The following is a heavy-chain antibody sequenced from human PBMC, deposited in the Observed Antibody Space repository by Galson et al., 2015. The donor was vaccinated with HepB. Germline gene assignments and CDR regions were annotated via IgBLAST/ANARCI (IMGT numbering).Heavy chain of an antibody. D-gene: IGHD4-17*01. J-gene: IGHJ4*02. Sequence: SLRLSCAASGFTFSSYTMNWVRQAPGKGLEWVAVISYDGSNKYYADSVKGRFTISRDNSKNTLYLQMNSLRAEDTAVYYCATENDYGDPRGPYSFDYWGQGTLVTVSS. CDR3: ATENDYGDPRGPYSFDY. CDR1: GFTFSSYT. CDR2: ISYDGSNK. V-gene: IGHV3-30*03.